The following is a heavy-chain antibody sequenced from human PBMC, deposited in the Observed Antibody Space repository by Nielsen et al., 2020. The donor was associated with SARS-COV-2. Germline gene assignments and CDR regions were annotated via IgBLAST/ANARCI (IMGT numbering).Heavy chain of an antibody. J-gene: IGHJ4*02. CDR3: ATTLGF. CDR2: INHRGST. V-gene: IGHV4-34*01. CDR1: GGSINSYY. D-gene: IGHD4-23*01. Sequence: SETLSLTCTVSGGSINSYYWNWIRQPPGKGLEWIGEINHRGSTNYNPSLKSRVTISVDTTKNQFSLKVTSVTAADTAVYYCATTLGFWGQGALVTVSS.